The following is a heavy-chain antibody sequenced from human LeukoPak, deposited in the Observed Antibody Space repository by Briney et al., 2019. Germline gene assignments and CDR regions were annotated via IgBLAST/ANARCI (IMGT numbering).Heavy chain of an antibody. J-gene: IGHJ4*02. V-gene: IGHV1-18*01. CDR1: GYTFTSYG. Sequence: ASVKVSYRASGYTFTSYGISWVRQAPGQGLEWMGWISAYNGNTNYAQELQGRVTMTTDTSTSTAYMELRSLRSDDTAVYYCARGSRDGYKNYYWGQGTLVTVSS. D-gene: IGHD5-24*01. CDR2: ISAYNGNT. CDR3: ARGSRDGYKNYY.